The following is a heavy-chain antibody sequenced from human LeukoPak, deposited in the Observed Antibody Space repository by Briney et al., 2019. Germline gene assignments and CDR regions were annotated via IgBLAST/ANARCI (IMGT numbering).Heavy chain of an antibody. J-gene: IGHJ5*02. CDR1: GGTFSSYT. Sequence: SVKVSCKASGGTFSSYTISWVRQAPGQGLEWMGRIIPILCIANYAQKFQGRVTITADKSTSTAYLELRSLRSEDTAVYYCASHCSGGSCYGFRFDPWGQGTLVTVSS. CDR3: ASHCSGGSCYGFRFDP. CDR2: IIPILCIA. D-gene: IGHD2-15*01. V-gene: IGHV1-69*02.